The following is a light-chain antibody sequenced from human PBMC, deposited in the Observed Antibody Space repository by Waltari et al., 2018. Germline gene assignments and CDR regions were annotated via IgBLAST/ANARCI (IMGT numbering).Light chain of an antibody. CDR3: QQTYRTPST. CDR1: QNIDFY. J-gene: IGKJ2*02. CDR2: AIS. V-gene: IGKV1-39*01. Sequence: DIQMTQSPSSLSASVGDRITITCRASQNIDFYLNWYQQKPGKAPNLLRYAISTLQSGGPSRFSGSGSETNFTLTISVLQPEDFATYFCQQTYRTPSTFGQGTKLDI.